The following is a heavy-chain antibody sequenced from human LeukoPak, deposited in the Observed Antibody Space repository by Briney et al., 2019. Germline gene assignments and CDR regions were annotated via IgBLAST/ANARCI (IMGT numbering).Heavy chain of an antibody. Sequence: GGSLRLSCAASGFTFSNYGTHWVRQAPGKGLEWVAFIRYDGSNKYYADSVKGRFTISRDNSKNTLYLQMNSLRAEDTAVYYCAKDPASSSWFTTSYYFDYWGQGTLVTVSS. V-gene: IGHV3-30*02. CDR3: AKDPASSSWFTTSYYFDY. CDR1: GFTFSNYG. D-gene: IGHD6-13*01. J-gene: IGHJ4*02. CDR2: IRYDGSNK.